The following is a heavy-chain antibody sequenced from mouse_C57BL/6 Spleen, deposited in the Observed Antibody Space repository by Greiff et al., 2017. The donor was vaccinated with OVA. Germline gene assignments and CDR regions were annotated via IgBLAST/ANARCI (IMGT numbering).Heavy chain of an antibody. V-gene: IGHV1-26*01. CDR3: SHYYGSNDCYFDV. J-gene: IGHJ1*03. Sequence: EVQLQQSGPELVKPGASVKISCKASGYTFTDYYMNWVKQSHGKSLEWIGDINPNNGGTSYNQKFKGKATLTVDKSSSTAYMELRSLTSEDSAVYYCSHYYGSNDCYFDVWGTGTTVTVSS. D-gene: IGHD1-1*01. CDR2: INPNNGGT. CDR1: GYTFTDYY.